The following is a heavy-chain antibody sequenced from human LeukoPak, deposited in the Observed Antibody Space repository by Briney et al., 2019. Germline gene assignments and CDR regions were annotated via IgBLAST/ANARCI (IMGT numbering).Heavy chain of an antibody. Sequence: PGGSLRLSCAASGFTVSSNYMSWVRQAPGKGLEWVANMNQDGSETYYVDSVKGRFTISRDNAKNSLYLEMNSLRGDDTAVYYCAGGDAFDIWGQGTMVTVSS. CDR2: MNQDGSET. CDR3: AGGDAFDI. V-gene: IGHV3-7*01. CDR1: GFTVSSNY. J-gene: IGHJ3*02.